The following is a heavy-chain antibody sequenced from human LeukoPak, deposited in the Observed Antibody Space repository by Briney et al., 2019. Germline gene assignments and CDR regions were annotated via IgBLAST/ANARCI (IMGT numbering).Heavy chain of an antibody. J-gene: IGHJ4*02. CDR3: ATLTVASSFDY. CDR1: EFTFSNYW. D-gene: IGHD6-19*01. Sequence: GGSLTLSCAASEFTFSNYWMHWVRQAPGKGLVWVARINSDKSGATYADSVKGRFTISRDNAKNSLYLQMNSLRAEDTAVYYCATLTVASSFDYWGQGTLVTVSS. CDR2: INSDKSGA. V-gene: IGHV3-74*01.